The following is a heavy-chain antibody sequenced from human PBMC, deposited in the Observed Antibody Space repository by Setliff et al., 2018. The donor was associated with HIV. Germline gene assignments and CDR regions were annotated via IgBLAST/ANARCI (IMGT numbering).Heavy chain of an antibody. D-gene: IGHD5-18*01. CDR2: IYYSGST. J-gene: IGHJ3*02. CDR3: AREGYSYGHLWANAFDI. V-gene: IGHV4-39*07. CDR1: GGSFSGYY. Sequence: ETLSLTCAVYGGSFSGYYCWSWIRQPPGKGLEWIGSIYYSGSTYYNPSLKSRVTISVDTSKNQFSLKLTSVTAAYTAVYYCAREGYSYGHLWANAFDIWGQGTMVTVS.